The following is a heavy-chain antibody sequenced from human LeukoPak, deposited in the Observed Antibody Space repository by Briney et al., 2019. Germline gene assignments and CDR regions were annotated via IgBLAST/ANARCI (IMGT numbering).Heavy chain of an antibody. CDR2: INHSGST. D-gene: IGHD6-19*01. V-gene: IGHV4-34*01. J-gene: IGHJ4*02. CDR1: GGSFSGYY. CDR3: ARGRAWYMDY. Sequence: SETLSLTCAVYGGSFSGYYWSWIRQPPGKGLEWIGEINHSGSTNYNPSRKSRGTISVDTSKNQFSLKLSSVTAADTAVYYCARGRAWYMDYWGQGTLVTVSS.